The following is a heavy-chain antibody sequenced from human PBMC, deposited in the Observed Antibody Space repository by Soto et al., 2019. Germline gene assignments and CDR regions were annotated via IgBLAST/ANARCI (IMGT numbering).Heavy chain of an antibody. CDR3: AKTIEQQLVRCAFDI. V-gene: IGHV3-66*01. D-gene: IGHD6-13*01. J-gene: IGHJ3*02. Sequence: GGSLRLSCAASGFTVSSHYMSWVRQAPGKGLEWISIIYSAGNTYYADSVKGRFTISRDNSKNTLYLQMNSLRAEDTAIYYCAKTIEQQLVRCAFDIWGQGTMVTVSS. CDR1: GFTVSSHY. CDR2: IYSAGNT.